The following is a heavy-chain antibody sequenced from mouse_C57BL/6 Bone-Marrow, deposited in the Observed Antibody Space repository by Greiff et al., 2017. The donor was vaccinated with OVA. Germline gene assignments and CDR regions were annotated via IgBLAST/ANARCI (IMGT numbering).Heavy chain of an antibody. V-gene: IGHV1-80*01. Sequence: LVESGAELVKPGASVKISCKASGYAFSSYWMNWVKQRPGKGLEWIGQIYPGDGDTNYNGKFKGKATLTADKSSSTAYMQLSSLTSEDSAVYFCARLPGSRYFDYWGQGTTLTVSS. CDR2: IYPGDGDT. CDR3: ARLPGSRYFDY. J-gene: IGHJ2*01. CDR1: GYAFSSYW. D-gene: IGHD4-1*01.